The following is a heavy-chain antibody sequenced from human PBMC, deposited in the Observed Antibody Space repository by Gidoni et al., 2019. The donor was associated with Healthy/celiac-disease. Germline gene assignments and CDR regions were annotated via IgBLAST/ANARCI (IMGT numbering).Heavy chain of an antibody. Sequence: QVQLQESGPGLVKPAQTLSLTCTVSGGSISSGSYYWSWIRQPAGKGLEWIGRIYTSGSTNYNPSLKSRVTISVDTSKNQFSLKLSSVTAADTAVYYCARVSYDSSGYRYDYWGQGTLVTVSS. J-gene: IGHJ4*02. CDR1: GGSISSGSYY. V-gene: IGHV4-61*02. CDR3: ARVSYDSSGYRYDY. CDR2: IYTSGST. D-gene: IGHD3-22*01.